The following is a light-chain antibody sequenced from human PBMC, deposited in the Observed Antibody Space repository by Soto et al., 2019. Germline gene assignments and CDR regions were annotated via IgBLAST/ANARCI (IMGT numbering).Light chain of an antibody. Sequence: EIVMAQSPATLPVSPGERATLSCRASQSVSSNVAWYQQKPGQAPRLLIYGASTRATGIPARFGGSGSGTEFTLTISSLQSEDFAVYYCQQYNNWSFTFGPGTKVDIK. CDR2: GAS. CDR1: QSVSSN. J-gene: IGKJ3*01. V-gene: IGKV3-15*01. CDR3: QQYNNWSFT.